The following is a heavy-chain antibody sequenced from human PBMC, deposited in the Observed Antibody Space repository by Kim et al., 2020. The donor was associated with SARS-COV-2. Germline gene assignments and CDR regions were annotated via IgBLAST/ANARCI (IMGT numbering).Heavy chain of an antibody. D-gene: IGHD2-2*01. CDR3: ASYCISTSCYVVWRSYY. V-gene: IGHV3-48*03. CDR2: ISTSGNTK. Sequence: GGSLRLSCAASGFTFSSSEMHWVRQAPGKGLEWVSYISTSGNTKYSADSVQGRFTISRDNGKNSLYLQMHGLRAEDTALYYCASYCISTSCYVVWRSYY. J-gene: IGHJ6*01. CDR1: GFTFSSSE.